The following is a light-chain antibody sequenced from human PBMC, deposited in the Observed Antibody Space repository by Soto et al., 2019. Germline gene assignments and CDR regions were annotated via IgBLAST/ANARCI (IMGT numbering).Light chain of an antibody. V-gene: IGKV3-15*01. Sequence: EIVMTQSPATLSLSPGESATLSCRASQSVSSNFAWYQQKPGQAPRLLIFGASTRATSIPASCSGSGSGTEFTLTTSSVQSEAFVVYCYQQYNNAWTFGQGTKVEIK. CDR2: GAS. CDR1: QSVSSN. J-gene: IGKJ1*01. CDR3: QQYNNAWT.